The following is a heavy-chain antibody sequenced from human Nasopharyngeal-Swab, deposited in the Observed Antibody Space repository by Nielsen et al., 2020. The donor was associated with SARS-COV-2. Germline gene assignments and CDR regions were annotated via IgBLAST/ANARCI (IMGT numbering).Heavy chain of an antibody. D-gene: IGHD3-10*01. Sequence: GSLRLSCAVYGGSFSDNYWNWVRLSPGKGLEWIGEISHLGATNYKSSLKSRVVLSVDSSKSQFSLRLTSVTAADTGVYYCVRGYRTWSFPSSYYYYHMDVWGQGTTVTVSS. CDR1: GGSFSDNY. V-gene: IGHV4-34*01. J-gene: IGHJ6*03. CDR2: ISHLGAT. CDR3: VRGYRTWSFPSSYYYYHMDV.